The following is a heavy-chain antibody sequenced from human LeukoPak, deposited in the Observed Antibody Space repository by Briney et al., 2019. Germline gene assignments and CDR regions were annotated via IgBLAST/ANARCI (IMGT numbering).Heavy chain of an antibody. CDR1: GFIFRNYG. CDR2: IRYDGA. J-gene: IGHJ4*02. V-gene: IGHV3-30*02. D-gene: IGHD3/OR15-3a*01. Sequence: GGSLRLSCAASGFIFRNYGMHWVRQAPGKGLEWVACIRYDGAKYGDSVKGRVTISRDDSNDMVYLQMDSLRNADTAVYYCTREDWDFDSWGQGTLVFVSS. CDR3: TREDWDFDS.